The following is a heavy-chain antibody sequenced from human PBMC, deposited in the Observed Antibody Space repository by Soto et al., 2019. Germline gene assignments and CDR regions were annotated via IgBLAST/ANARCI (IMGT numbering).Heavy chain of an antibody. Sequence: EVQLVESGGGLVQPGGSLRVSCAASGFTLSSYWMSWVRQAPGKGLEWVANIKEDGSEKYYVDSVKGRFTISRDNAKKSLYLQLNSLRADDTALYYCARTGYLDYWGQGTLVTVSS. CDR2: IKEDGSEK. V-gene: IGHV3-7*03. J-gene: IGHJ4*02. CDR1: GFTLSSYW. CDR3: ARTGYLDY.